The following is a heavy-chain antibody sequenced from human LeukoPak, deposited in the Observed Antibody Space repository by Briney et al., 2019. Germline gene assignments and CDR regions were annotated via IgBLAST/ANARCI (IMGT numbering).Heavy chain of an antibody. CDR3: ARGFLEDYYMDV. V-gene: IGHV4-34*01. Sequence: PSETLSLTCAVYGGSFSGYYWSWIRQPPGKGLEWIGEINHSGSTNYNPSLKSRVTISVDTSKNQFSLKLSSVTAADTAVYYCARGFLEDYYMDVWGKGTTVTVSS. CDR1: GGSFSGYY. CDR2: INHSGST. D-gene: IGHD3-3*01. J-gene: IGHJ6*03.